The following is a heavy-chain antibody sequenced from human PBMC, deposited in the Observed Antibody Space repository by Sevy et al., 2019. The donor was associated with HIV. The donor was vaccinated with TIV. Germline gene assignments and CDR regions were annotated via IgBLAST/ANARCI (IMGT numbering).Heavy chain of an antibody. CDR1: GFNFRTYS. CDR2: ISDDSRYI. D-gene: IGHD3-3*01. Sequence: RGSLRLSCAASGFNFRTYSMNWVRQAPGKGLEWLSSISDDSRYIYYSDSVKGRFTISRANAKNLLFLQMNNLRVEDTAIYYCARDFTIFGVVSGIDYWGQGNLVTVSS. CDR3: ARDFTIFGVVSGIDY. J-gene: IGHJ4*01. V-gene: IGHV3-21*04.